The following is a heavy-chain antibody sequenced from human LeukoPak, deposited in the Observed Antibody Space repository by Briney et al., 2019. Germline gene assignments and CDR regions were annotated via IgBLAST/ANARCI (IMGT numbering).Heavy chain of an antibody. Sequence: PSETLSLTCTVSGGSISSYYWSWIRQPAGKGLEWIGRIYTSGSTNYNPALKSRVTMSVDTSKNQFSLKLSSVTAADTAVYYCARSYLDTYGSGSLSFDYWGQGTLVTVSS. CDR2: IYTSGST. CDR1: GGSISSYY. V-gene: IGHV4-4*07. J-gene: IGHJ4*02. D-gene: IGHD3-10*01. CDR3: ARSYLDTYGSGSLSFDY.